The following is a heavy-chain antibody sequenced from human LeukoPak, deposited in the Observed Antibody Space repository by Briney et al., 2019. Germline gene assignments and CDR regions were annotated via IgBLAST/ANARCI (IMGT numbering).Heavy chain of an antibody. CDR2: IYTSGST. CDR3: ARVGKSDNYDSSGYYFAFGY. J-gene: IGHJ4*02. Sequence: TPSETLSLTRTVSGGSISSGSYYWSWIRQPAGKGLEWIGRIYTSGSTNYNPSLKSRVTISVDTSKNQFSLKLSSVTAADTAVYYCARVGKSDNYDSSGYYFAFGYWGQGTLVTVSS. CDR1: GGSISSGSYY. D-gene: IGHD3-22*01. V-gene: IGHV4-61*02.